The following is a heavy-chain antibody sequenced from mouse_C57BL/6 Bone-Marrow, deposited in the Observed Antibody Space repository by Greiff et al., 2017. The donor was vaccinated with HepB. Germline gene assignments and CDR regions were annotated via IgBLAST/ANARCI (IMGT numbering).Heavy chain of an antibody. V-gene: IGHV1-50*01. Sequence: QVQLQQPGAELVKPGASVKLSCKASGYTFTSYWMQWVKQRPGQGLEWIGEIDPSASYTNYNQKFKGKATLTVDTSSSTADMQLSSLTSEDSAVYYCARNSTGAMDYWGQGTSVTVSS. CDR1: GYTFTSYW. CDR2: IDPSASYT. CDR3: ARNSTGAMDY. D-gene: IGHD2-5*01. J-gene: IGHJ4*01.